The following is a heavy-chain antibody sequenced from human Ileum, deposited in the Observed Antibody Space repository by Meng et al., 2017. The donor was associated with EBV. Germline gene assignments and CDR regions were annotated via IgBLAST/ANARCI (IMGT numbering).Heavy chain of an antibody. CDR1: GGTISSSNSY. Sequence: QVQLQASGSGLLKPSTILSITCIGSGGTISSSNSYWSWSRQPPGKGLELSGHIYNSGSTYYNPSLQSRITISVDTSKNQFSLKLSSVTAADTAVYYCARGQKGYFDLWGRGTLVTVSS. J-gene: IGHJ2*01. CDR3: ARGQKGYFDL. V-gene: IGHV4-30-4*01. CDR2: IYNSGST.